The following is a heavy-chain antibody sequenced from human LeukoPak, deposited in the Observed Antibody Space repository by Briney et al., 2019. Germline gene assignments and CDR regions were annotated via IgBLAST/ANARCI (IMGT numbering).Heavy chain of an antibody. D-gene: IGHD3-22*01. CDR2: ISYDGSNK. CDR1: GFTFSSYP. J-gene: IGHJ4*02. Sequence: GRSLRLSCAASGFTFSSYPMHWVRQAPDKGLEWVAVISYDGSNKYYADSVKGRFTISRDNSKNTLYLQMNSLRAEDTAVYYCARDHYYDSSGYPSPDYWGQGTLVTVSS. V-gene: IGHV3-30*01. CDR3: ARDHYYDSSGYPSPDY.